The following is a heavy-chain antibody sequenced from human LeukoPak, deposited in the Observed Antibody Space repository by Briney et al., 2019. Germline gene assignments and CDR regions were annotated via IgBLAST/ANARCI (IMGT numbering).Heavy chain of an antibody. J-gene: IGHJ4*02. CDR2: ISGSGGST. Sequence: GGSLRLSCAASGFTFSSYAMSWVRQAPGKGLEWVSAISGSGGSTYYADSVKDRFTISRDNSKNTLYLQMNSLRAEDTAVYYCAKGAGATIFGVVIDYFDYWGQGTLVTVSS. D-gene: IGHD3-3*01. CDR1: GFTFSSYA. CDR3: AKGAGATIFGVVIDYFDY. V-gene: IGHV3-23*01.